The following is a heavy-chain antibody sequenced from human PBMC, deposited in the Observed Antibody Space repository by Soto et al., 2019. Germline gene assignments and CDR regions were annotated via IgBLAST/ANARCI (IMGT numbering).Heavy chain of an antibody. CDR2: IDPSDSYT. Sequence: EVQLVQSGAEVKKPGESLRISCKGSGYSFTVYWIGWVRQMPGKGLEWMGRIDPSDSYTNYSPSFQGHVTISADKSISTAYLQWSSLKASDTAMYYCARHEGGLKNWFDPWGQGTLVTVSS. V-gene: IGHV5-10-1*01. D-gene: IGHD3-16*01. CDR1: GYSFTVYW. J-gene: IGHJ5*02. CDR3: ARHEGGLKNWFDP.